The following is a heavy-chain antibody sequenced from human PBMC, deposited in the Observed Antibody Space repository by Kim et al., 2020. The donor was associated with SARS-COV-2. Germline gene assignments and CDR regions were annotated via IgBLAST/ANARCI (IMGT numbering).Heavy chain of an antibody. CDR2: ISSSSGYI. CDR1: GFTFSNYN. D-gene: IGHD1-26*01. V-gene: IGHV3-21*01. Sequence: GGSLRLSCAASGFTFSNYNMNWVRQAPGKGLEWVSTISSSSGYILYADSVKGRFTISRDNAKNSLYLQMNSLRAEDTAVYYCASGSYGQFDSWGQGTLVTVSS. CDR3: ASGSYGQFDS. J-gene: IGHJ4*02.